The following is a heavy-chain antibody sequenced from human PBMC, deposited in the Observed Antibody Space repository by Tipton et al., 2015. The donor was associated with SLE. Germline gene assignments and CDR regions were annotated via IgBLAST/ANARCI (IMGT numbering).Heavy chain of an antibody. V-gene: IGHV3-7*03. CDR2: IKKDGSED. Sequence: SLRLSCAASGFTFSSYSMAWIRQAPGSGLEWVANIKKDGSEDFYADSVKGRFTISRDNAKNSLYLQMNSLRVEDTAIYFCVRRNLGGDYWGQGTLVTVSS. J-gene: IGHJ4*02. CDR1: GFTFSSYS. D-gene: IGHD1-26*01. CDR3: VRRNLGGDY.